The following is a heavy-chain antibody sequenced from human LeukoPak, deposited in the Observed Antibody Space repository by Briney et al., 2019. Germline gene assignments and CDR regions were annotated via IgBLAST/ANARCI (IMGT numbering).Heavy chain of an antibody. CDR1: GYSFTSYW. Sequence: GSLKISCKGSGYSFTSYWTGWVRQMPGKGLEWMGIIYPGDSDTRYSPSFQGQVTISADKSISTAYLQWSSLKASDTAMYYCARLVNYYGPFDPWGQGTLATVSS. V-gene: IGHV5-51*01. CDR2: IYPGDSDT. CDR3: ARLVNYYGPFDP. D-gene: IGHD3-10*01. J-gene: IGHJ5*02.